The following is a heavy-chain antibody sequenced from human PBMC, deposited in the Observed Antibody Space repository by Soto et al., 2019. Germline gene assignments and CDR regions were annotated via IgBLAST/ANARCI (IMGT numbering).Heavy chain of an antibody. CDR3: ARAGCDFWSGYRYYCYYMDV. Sequence: QSQTLSLTCAISGDSVSSNSAAWNWIRQSPSRGLEWLGRTYYRSKWYNDYAVSVKSRITINPDTSKNQFSLQLNSVTPEDTAVYYCARAGCDFWSGYRYYCYYMDVWGKGTTVTVSS. J-gene: IGHJ6*03. CDR2: TYYRSKWYN. D-gene: IGHD3-3*01. CDR1: GDSVSSNSAA. V-gene: IGHV6-1*01.